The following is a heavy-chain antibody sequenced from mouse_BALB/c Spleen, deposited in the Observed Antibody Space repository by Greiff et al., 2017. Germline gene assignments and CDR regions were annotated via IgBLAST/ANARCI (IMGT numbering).Heavy chain of an antibody. CDR1: GFTFSSFG. CDR3: ASRGVTTATLAY. Sequence: VQLQQSGGGLVQPGGSRKLSCAASGFTFSSFGMHWVRQAPEKGLEWVAYISSGSSTIYYADTVKGRFTISRDNPKNTLFLQMTSLRSEDTAMYYCASRGVTTATLAYWGQGTLVTVSA. D-gene: IGHD1-2*01. V-gene: IGHV5-17*02. CDR2: ISSGSSTI. J-gene: IGHJ3*01.